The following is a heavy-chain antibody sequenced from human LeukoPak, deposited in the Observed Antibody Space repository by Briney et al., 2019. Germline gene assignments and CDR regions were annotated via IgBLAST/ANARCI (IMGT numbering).Heavy chain of an antibody. V-gene: IGHV1-2*02. Sequence: ASVKVSCKASGYTITGYYIHWVRQAPGQGLEWMGWINPNSGDTNYAQKFQGRVTMTRDTSINTAFMELSRLRSDDTAVYYCARDRHCSGGRCYSSWFDPWGQGTLVTVSS. CDR2: INPNSGDT. D-gene: IGHD2-15*01. CDR1: GYTITGYY. CDR3: ARDRHCSGGRCYSSWFDP. J-gene: IGHJ5*02.